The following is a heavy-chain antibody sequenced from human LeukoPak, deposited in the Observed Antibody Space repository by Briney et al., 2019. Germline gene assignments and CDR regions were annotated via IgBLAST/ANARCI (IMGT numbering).Heavy chain of an antibody. CDR3: AKGEFGVVTANFDY. CDR1: GFTFSCYG. J-gene: IGHJ4*02. D-gene: IGHD2-21*02. V-gene: IGHV3-30*18. Sequence: GGSLRLSCAASGFTFSCYGMDWVRQAPGKGLEWVAVISYDGSNKYYADSVNSRFTISRNNSKNTLYLKMNSLRAEDTAVYYCAKGEFGVVTANFDYWGQGTLVTVSS. CDR2: ISYDGSNK.